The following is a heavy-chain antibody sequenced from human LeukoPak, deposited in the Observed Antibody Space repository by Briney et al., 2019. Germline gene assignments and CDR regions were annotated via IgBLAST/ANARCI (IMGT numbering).Heavy chain of an antibody. J-gene: IGHJ4*02. V-gene: IGHV4-59*12. Sequence: SETLSLTCTVSGGSISNYYWSWIRQPPGKGLEWIGYIHYSWSTNYNPSLKSRVTISVDTSKNQFSLKLSSVTAADTAVYYCARDRSNSYYYDSSGYYALDYWGQGTLVTVSS. CDR3: ARDRSNSYYYDSSGYYALDY. D-gene: IGHD3-22*01. CDR1: GGSISNYY. CDR2: IHYSWST.